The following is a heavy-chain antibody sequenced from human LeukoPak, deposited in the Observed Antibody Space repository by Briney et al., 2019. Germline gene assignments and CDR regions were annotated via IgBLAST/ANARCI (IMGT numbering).Heavy chain of an antibody. CDR3: ARVGGEGGGYSSITEPHAFDI. D-gene: IGHD3-22*01. CDR1: GGTFSSYA. J-gene: IGHJ3*02. CDR2: IIPIFGTA. V-gene: IGHV1-69*13. Sequence: GASVNVSFKASGGTFSSYAISWVRQAPGQGLEWMGGIIPIFGTANYAQKFQGRVTITADESTSTAYMELSSLRSEDTAVYYCARVGGEGGGYSSITEPHAFDIWGQGTMVTVSS.